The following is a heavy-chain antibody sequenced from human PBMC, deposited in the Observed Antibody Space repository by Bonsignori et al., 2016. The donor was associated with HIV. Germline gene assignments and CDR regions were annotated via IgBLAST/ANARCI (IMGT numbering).Heavy chain of an antibody. CDR1: GDSIISGDYY. D-gene: IGHD7-27*01. CDR3: ARDVLGIGHWFDP. V-gene: IGHV4-30-4*08. Sequence: SETLSLTCTVSGDSIISGDYYWSWLRQPPGKGLEWIGYIYYSGSTDYNPSLKSRVTISVDTSKNQFSLKLNSVTAADTAVYYCARDVLGIGHWFDPWGQGTLVTVSS. CDR2: IYYSGST. J-gene: IGHJ5*02.